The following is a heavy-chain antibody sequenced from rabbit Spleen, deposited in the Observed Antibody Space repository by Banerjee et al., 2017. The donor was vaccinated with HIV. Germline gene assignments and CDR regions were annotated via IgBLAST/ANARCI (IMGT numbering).Heavy chain of an antibody. Sequence: QSLEESGGDLVKPGASLTLTCTASGFSFSSSYWICWVRQAPGKGLEWIACIYTSSGNTYYASWAKGRFTISKTSSTTVTLQMTSLTAADTATYFCAREPLYGYVGYDYDTGGMDLWGQGTLVTVS. J-gene: IGHJ3*01. CDR2: IYTSSGNT. CDR3: AREPLYGYVGYDYDTGGMDL. D-gene: IGHD6-1*01. CDR1: GFSFSSSYW. V-gene: IGHV1S40*01.